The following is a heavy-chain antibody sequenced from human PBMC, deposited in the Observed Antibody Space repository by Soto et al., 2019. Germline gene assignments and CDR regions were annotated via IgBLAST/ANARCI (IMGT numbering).Heavy chain of an antibody. CDR1: GYTFTSYD. D-gene: IGHD2-2*01. Sequence: GASLKVSCKASGYTFTSYDINWVRQATGQGLEWMGWMNPNSGNTGYAQKFQGRVTMTRNTSISTAYMELSSLRSEDTAVYYCARSAKPRKRYYYYGMDFCCQRTTVTVSS. CDR2: MNPNSGNT. CDR3: ARSAKPRKRYYYYGMDF. J-gene: IGHJ6*02. V-gene: IGHV1-8*01.